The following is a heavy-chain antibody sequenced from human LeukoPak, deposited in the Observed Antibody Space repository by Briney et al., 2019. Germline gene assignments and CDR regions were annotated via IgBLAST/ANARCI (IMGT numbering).Heavy chain of an antibody. CDR2: ISSSGSTI. J-gene: IGHJ4*02. V-gene: IGHV3-48*03. D-gene: IGHD4-23*01. CDR1: GFTFSSYE. CDR3: ARGEGGNSEGYFDY. Sequence: GGSLRLSCAASGFTFSSYEMNWVRQAPGKGLEWVSYISSSGSTIYYADPVKGRFTISRDNAKNSLYLQMNSLRAEDTAVYYCARGEGGNSEGYFDYWGQGTLVTVSS.